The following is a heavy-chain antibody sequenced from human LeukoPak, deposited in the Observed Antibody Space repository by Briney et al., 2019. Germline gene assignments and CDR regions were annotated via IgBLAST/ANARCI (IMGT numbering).Heavy chain of an antibody. V-gene: IGHV3-21*01. Sequence: GGSLRLSCAASGFTFSSFNMNWVRQAPGKAMEWVSSITGSGTHIFYADSVRGRFTISRDNAKNSLYLQMDSLGPDDTAVYYCARDPYSGNYGNDYYYYMDVWGKGTTVTISS. CDR2: ITGSGTHI. CDR1: GFTFSSFN. D-gene: IGHD1-26*01. CDR3: ARDPYSGNYGNDYYYYMDV. J-gene: IGHJ6*03.